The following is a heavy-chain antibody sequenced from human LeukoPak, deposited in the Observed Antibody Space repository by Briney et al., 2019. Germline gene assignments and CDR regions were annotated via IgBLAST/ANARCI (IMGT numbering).Heavy chain of an antibody. CDR1: GYTFTSYY. V-gene: IGHV1-46*01. J-gene: IGHJ3*02. D-gene: IGHD3-10*01. CDR2: INPSGGST. CDR3: ARDPLSITMVRGVIQPNDAFDI. Sequence: ASVKLSCKASGYTFTSYYMHWVRQAPGQGLEWMGIINPSGGSTSYAQKFQGRVTMTRDTSTSTVYMELSSLRSEDTAVYYCARDPLSITMVRGVIQPNDAFDIWGQGTMVTVSS.